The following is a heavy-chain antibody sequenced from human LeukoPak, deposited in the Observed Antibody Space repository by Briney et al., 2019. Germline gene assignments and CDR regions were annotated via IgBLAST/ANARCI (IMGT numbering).Heavy chain of an antibody. CDR2: IYTSGST. Sequence: SETLSLTCTISGGSVSDYYWSWIRQPAGKGLEWIGRIYTSGSTNYNPSLKSRVTISVDTSKNQFSLNLSSVTAADTAVYYCARTDYGDYVPHYMDVWGKGTTVTISS. CDR1: GGSVSDYY. J-gene: IGHJ6*03. V-gene: IGHV4-4*07. D-gene: IGHD4-17*01. CDR3: ARTDYGDYVPHYMDV.